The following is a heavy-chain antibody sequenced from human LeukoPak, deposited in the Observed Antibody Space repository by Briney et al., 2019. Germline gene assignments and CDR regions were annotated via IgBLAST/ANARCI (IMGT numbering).Heavy chain of an antibody. Sequence: GGSLRLSCAVSGFTFSTYGMHWVRQAPGKGLEWVAVILYDGSNRQYADSVKGRFTISRDNSKNTLYLQMNSLRVEDTAVYYCVRYCNGGSCYRAAFDVWGPGTTVTVSS. V-gene: IGHV3-30*03. J-gene: IGHJ3*01. D-gene: IGHD2-15*01. CDR2: ILYDGSNR. CDR1: GFTFSTYG. CDR3: VRYCNGGSCYRAAFDV.